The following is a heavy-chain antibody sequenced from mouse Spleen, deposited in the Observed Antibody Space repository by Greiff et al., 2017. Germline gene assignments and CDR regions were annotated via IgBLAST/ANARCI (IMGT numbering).Heavy chain of an antibody. CDR2: ISNLACCI. Sequence: EVQVVESGGGLVKPGGSLKLSCAASGFTFSDYGMAWVRQAPGKGPEWVAFISNLACCIYYADTVTGRFTISREKAKNTLYLEMSSLRSEDTAKYYWARRRGSSLYFGYRGQGTTLTVSS. CDR3: ARRRGSSLYFGY. D-gene: IGHD1-1*01. CDR1: GFTFSDYG. V-gene: IGHV5-15*04. J-gene: IGHJ2*01.